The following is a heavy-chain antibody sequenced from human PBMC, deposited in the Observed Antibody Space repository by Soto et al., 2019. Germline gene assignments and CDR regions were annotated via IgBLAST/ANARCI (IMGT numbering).Heavy chain of an antibody. CDR3: AREFPKIVWSGYRYYFDY. Sequence: SETLSLTCAVYGGSFSGYYWSWIRQPPGKGLEWIGEINHSGSTNYNPSLKSRVTISVDTSKNQFSLKLSSVTAADTAVYYCAREFPKIVWSGYRYYFDYWGQGTLVTVSS. CDR1: GGSFSGYY. V-gene: IGHV4-34*01. CDR2: INHSGST. J-gene: IGHJ4*02. D-gene: IGHD3-3*01.